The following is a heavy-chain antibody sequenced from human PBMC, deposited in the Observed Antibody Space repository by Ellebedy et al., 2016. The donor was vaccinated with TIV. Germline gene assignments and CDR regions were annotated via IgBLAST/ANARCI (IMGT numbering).Heavy chain of an antibody. D-gene: IGHD4-17*01. CDR3: ARDLHYGDYVNAFDI. CDR1: GGTFSSYA. J-gene: IGHJ3*02. Sequence: SVKVSCXASGGTFSSYAISWVRQAPGQGLEWMGGIIPIFGTANYAQKFQGRVTITADKSTSTAYMELSSLRSEDTAVYYCARDLHYGDYVNAFDIWGQGTMVTVSS. CDR2: IIPIFGTA. V-gene: IGHV1-69*06.